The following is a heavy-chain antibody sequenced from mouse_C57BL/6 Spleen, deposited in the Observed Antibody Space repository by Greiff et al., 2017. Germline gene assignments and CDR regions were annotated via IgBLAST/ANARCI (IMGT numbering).Heavy chain of an antibody. D-gene: IGHD2-5*01. CDR3: ARRDSNYPYYFDD. CDR2: IDPNSGGT. Sequence: VQLQQPGAELVKPGASVKLSCKASGYTFTSYWMHWVKQRPGRGLEWIGRIDPNSGGTTYNEKFKSKATLTVDKPSSTAYMQLSSLTSEDSAVYYCARRDSNYPYYFDDWGQGTTLTVSS. J-gene: IGHJ2*01. CDR1: GYTFTSYW. V-gene: IGHV1-72*01.